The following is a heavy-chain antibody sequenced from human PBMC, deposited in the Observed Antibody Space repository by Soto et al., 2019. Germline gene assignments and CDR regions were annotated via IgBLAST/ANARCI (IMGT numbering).Heavy chain of an antibody. Sequence: GGSLRLSCAASGLTFDDDAMHWVRQAPGKGLEWVSGISSSSSSIYYADSVKGRFTISRDNAKNSLYLQMNSLRAEDTAVYYCSPLSDIVIVAAARADDWFDPRGQGTLVTVSS. CDR1: GLTFDDDA. CDR2: ISSSSSSI. V-gene: IGHV3-9*01. CDR3: SPLSDIVIVAAARADDWFDP. J-gene: IGHJ5*02. D-gene: IGHD2-2*01.